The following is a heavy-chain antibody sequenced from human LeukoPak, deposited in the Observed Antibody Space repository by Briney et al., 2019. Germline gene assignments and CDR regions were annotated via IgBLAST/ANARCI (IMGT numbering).Heavy chain of an antibody. Sequence: PGGSLRLSCTASGLTFSNYSMNWVRQAQGKGLEWLSYIKRKSNTIYYAYSVKGRFFISRDNAEKSLYMQMNSLRVEDTGVYFCASRFYWGQGALVTVSS. CDR2: IKRKSNTI. CDR1: GLTFSNYS. J-gene: IGHJ4*02. V-gene: IGHV3-48*04. CDR3: ASRFY.